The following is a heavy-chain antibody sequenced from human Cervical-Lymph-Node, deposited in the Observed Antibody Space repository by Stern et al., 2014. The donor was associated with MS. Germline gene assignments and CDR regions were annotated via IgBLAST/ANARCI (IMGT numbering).Heavy chain of an antibody. V-gene: IGHV3-74*01. J-gene: IGHJ4*02. Sequence: EVQLVESGGGSVQPGASLKLSCAASGFTFSGHWMHWVRQAPGKGLEWVSRIDPDGTITSYADSVKGRFAISRDNAKNTLFLQMHSLRAEDTALYYCTRDIGGAAGYWGQGTLVTVSS. CDR3: TRDIGGAAGY. CDR1: GFTFSGHW. CDR2: IDPDGTIT. D-gene: IGHD3-16*01.